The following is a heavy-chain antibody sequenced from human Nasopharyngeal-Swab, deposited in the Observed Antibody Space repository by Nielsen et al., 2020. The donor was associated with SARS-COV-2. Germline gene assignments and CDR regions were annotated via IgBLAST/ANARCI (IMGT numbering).Heavy chain of an antibody. D-gene: IGHD4-11*01. CDR2: IIPIFGTA. J-gene: IGHJ6*02. Sequence: SVKVSCKASGGTFSSYAISWVRQAPGQGLEWMGGIIPIFGTANYAQKFQGRVTITADESTSTAYMELSSLRSEDTAVYYCARDTLLQYVSHYYYGMDVWGQGTTVTVSS. V-gene: IGHV1-69*13. CDR1: GGTFSSYA. CDR3: ARDTLLQYVSHYYYGMDV.